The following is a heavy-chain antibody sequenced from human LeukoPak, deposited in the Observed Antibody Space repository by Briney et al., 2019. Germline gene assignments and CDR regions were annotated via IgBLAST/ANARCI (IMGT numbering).Heavy chain of an antibody. Sequence: PSETLSLACTVSGASISSGAYSWGWVRQPPGKGLEWIGSFYYGGSTSYNASLKTRVNISVDTPKNQLSLRPNSVTAADTSVYYCAALAVAGTSEGYWGQGSLIIVSS. J-gene: IGHJ4*01. CDR1: GASISSGAYS. CDR2: FYYGGST. CDR3: AALAVAGTSEGY. V-gene: IGHV4-39*01. D-gene: IGHD6-19*01.